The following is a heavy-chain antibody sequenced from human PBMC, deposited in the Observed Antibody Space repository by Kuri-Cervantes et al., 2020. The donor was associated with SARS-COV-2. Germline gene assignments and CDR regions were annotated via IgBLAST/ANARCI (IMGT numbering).Heavy chain of an antibody. CDR3: AKDLMVTTSHYYYYYMDV. J-gene: IGHJ6*03. CDR1: GFLFSASA. CDR2: IRYDGSNK. V-gene: IGHV3-30*02. Sequence: GGSLRLSCKVSGFLFSASAIHWVRQASGKGLEWVAFIRYDGSNKYYADSVKGRFTISRDNSKNTLYLQMNSLRAEDTAVYYCAKDLMVTTSHYYYYYMDVWGKGTTVTVSS. D-gene: IGHD2-8*01.